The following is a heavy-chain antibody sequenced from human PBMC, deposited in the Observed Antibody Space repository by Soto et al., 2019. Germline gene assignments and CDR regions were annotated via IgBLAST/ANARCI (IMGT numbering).Heavy chain of an antibody. J-gene: IGHJ4*02. CDR3: AKDPIVVVPPRLFDY. D-gene: IGHD3-22*01. V-gene: IGHV3-23*01. CDR2: ISGSGGST. Sequence: GXPXRLSCAASGFTXRSYPIICVRQAPGKGLEWVSAISGSGGSTYYSYSVKGRYTISRDNSKKTLYLQMNSLRAYDTAVYYCAKDPIVVVPPRLFDYWGQGTLGTVSS. CDR1: GFTXRSYP.